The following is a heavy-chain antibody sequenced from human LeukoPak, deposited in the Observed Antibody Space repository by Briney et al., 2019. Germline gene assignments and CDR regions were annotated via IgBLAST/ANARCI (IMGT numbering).Heavy chain of an antibody. J-gene: IGHJ4*02. V-gene: IGHV3-11*01. CDR1: GFTFSDYY. CDR3: ARRVSHYSNYAPNYNFDY. D-gene: IGHD4-4*01. CDR2: ISSSGSTI. Sequence: GGSLRLSCAASGFTFSDYYMSWIRLAPGKGLEWVSYISSSGSTIYYADSVKGRFTISRDNAKNSLYLQMNSLRAEDTAVYYCARRVSHYSNYAPNYNFDYWGQGTLVTVSS.